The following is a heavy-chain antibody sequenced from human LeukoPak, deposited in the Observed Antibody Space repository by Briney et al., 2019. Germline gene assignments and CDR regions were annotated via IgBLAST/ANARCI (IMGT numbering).Heavy chain of an antibody. J-gene: IGHJ3*02. D-gene: IGHD2-2*01. CDR1: GFTFSTYW. CDR2: INQDGNKN. Sequence: GGSLRLSCAASGFTFSTYWMTWVRQAPGKGLEWVANINQDGNKNYYLDSVKGRFTISRDNAKNSLYLQMNSLRAEDTAVYYCARTSFRVVVPAAIRGAFDIWGQGTMVTVSS. CDR3: ARTSFRVVVPAAIRGAFDI. V-gene: IGHV3-7*01.